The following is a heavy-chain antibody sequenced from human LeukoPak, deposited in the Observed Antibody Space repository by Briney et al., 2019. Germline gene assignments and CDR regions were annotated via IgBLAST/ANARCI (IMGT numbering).Heavy chain of an antibody. CDR1: GFTFSTYA. CDR2: MSASGGSV. Sequence: PGGSLRLSCAASGFTFSTYAMSWVRQAPGKGLEWVSSMSASGGSVYYADSVKGRFTISRDNSKSTLYLQMNSLRADDTANYYCATHSGTKSGIDSFDMWGQGTMVTVSS. D-gene: IGHD1-26*01. CDR3: ATHSGTKSGIDSFDM. J-gene: IGHJ3*02. V-gene: IGHV3-23*01.